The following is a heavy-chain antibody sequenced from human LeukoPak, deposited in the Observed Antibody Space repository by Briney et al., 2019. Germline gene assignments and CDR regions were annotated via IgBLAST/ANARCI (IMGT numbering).Heavy chain of an antibody. CDR3: ASSEMATVHGAFDS. CDR2: IYPGYSDT. J-gene: IGHJ3*02. D-gene: IGHD5-24*01. Sequence: GESLKLSCKGSEYSFTSYWIGWVCQRPGTGVEWMGIIYPGYSDTRYSPSFQDQVTISADKSISTAYLQWSSLKASHTAMYYCASSEMATVHGAFDSWGQGTMVTVSS. V-gene: IGHV5-51*01. CDR1: EYSFTSYW.